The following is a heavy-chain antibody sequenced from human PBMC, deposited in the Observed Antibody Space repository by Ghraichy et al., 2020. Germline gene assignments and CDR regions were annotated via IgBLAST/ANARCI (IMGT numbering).Heavy chain of an antibody. CDR3: AKETIVARPGAMAKRKYYYYYYGLDV. V-gene: IGHV3-23*01. Sequence: GGSLRLSCAASGFTFSSCAMNWVRQAPGKRLEWVSAINGSGGATYYADSVKGRFTISRDNSKNTLFLHMNSLRAEDTAVYYCAKETIVARPGAMAKRKYYYYYYGLDVWGRGTTVTVSS. D-gene: IGHD2-2*01. CDR1: GFTFSSCA. J-gene: IGHJ6*02. CDR2: INGSGGAT.